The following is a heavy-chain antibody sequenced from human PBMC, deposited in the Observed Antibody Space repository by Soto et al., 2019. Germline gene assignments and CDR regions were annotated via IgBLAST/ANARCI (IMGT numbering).Heavy chain of an antibody. CDR1: GGTFSSYA. CDR3: ARVRGSGWFHYYYGMDV. Sequence: QVQLVQSGAEVKKPGSSVKVSCKASGGTFSSYAISWVRQAPGQGLEWMGGIIPIFGTANYAQKFQGRVTITAAESKSTAYMELSSLRSEDTAVYYCARVRGSGWFHYYYGMDVWGQGTTVTVSS. D-gene: IGHD6-19*01. CDR2: IIPIFGTA. J-gene: IGHJ6*02. V-gene: IGHV1-69*01.